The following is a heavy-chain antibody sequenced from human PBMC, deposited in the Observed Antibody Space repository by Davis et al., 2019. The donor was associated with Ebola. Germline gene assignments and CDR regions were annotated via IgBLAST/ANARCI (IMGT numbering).Heavy chain of an antibody. CDR3: AKDISVAGPNYFDY. CDR2: IKQDGSEK. J-gene: IGHJ4*02. Sequence: GGSLRLSCAASGFTFSSYSMNWVRQAPGKGLEWVANIKQDGSEKYYVDSVKGRFTISRDNAKNSLYLQMNSLRAEDTALYYCAKDISVAGPNYFDYWGQGTLVTVSS. V-gene: IGHV3-7*03. CDR1: GFTFSSYS. D-gene: IGHD6-19*01.